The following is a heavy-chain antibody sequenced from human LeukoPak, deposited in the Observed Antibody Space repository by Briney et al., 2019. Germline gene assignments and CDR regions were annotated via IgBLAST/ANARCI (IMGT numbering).Heavy chain of an antibody. Sequence: SETLSLTCTVSGGSISSNNYYWGWIRQPPGKGLEWIGSIYYSGSTYYNPSLKSRVTISVDTSKNQFSLKLSSVTAADTAVYYCVKGGGSGWTIDYWGQGTLVTVSS. V-gene: IGHV4-39*01. D-gene: IGHD6-19*01. CDR1: GGSISSNNYY. CDR3: VKGGGSGWTIDY. J-gene: IGHJ4*02. CDR2: IYYSGST.